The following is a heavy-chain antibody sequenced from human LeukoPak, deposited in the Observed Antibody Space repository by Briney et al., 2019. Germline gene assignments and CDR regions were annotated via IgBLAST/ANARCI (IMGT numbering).Heavy chain of an antibody. Sequence: GGSLRLSCAASGFTFSSYAMHWVRQAPGKGLEWVAAISPDGNKEYYTESVKGRFTVSRDNSNNMIYLQINSLRGEDSAVYYRAKINNVDDFWGQGTLVTVSS. CDR2: ISPDGNKE. CDR1: GFTFSSYA. J-gene: IGHJ4*02. D-gene: IGHD1/OR15-1a*01. CDR3: AKINNVDDF. V-gene: IGHV3-30*18.